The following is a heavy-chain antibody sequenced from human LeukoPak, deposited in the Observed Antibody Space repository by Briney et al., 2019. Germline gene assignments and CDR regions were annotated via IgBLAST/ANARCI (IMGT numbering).Heavy chain of an antibody. D-gene: IGHD6-13*01. CDR2: INPDGSEK. J-gene: IGHJ4*02. Sequence: GGSLRLSCAASGFTFATYWMNWVRQAPGKGLEWVAIINPDGSEKNHVDSLKGRSTISRDNTQNSLYLLMNSLRAEDTAVYYCARGVAAAFEWGGQGILVTVSS. CDR3: ARGVAAAFEW. CDR1: GFTFATYW. V-gene: IGHV3-7*04.